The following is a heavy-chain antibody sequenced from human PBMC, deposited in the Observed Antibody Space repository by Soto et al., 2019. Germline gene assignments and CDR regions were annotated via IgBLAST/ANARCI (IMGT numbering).Heavy chain of an antibody. CDR3: ARGGVLRFLEWLHLRRIWFDP. J-gene: IGHJ5*02. CDR2: IYYSGST. V-gene: IGHV4-61*01. Sequence: TLSLTCTFAGGSGSSGSYYWSRIRQPPGKGLEWIGYIYYSGSTNYNPSLKSRVTISVDTSKNQFSLKLSSVTAADTAVYYCARGGVLRFLEWLHLRRIWFDPWGQGTLVTVSS. D-gene: IGHD3-3*01. CDR1: GGSGSSGSYY.